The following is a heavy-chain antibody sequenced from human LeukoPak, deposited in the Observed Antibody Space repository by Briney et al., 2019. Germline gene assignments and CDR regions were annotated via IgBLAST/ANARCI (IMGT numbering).Heavy chain of an antibody. Sequence: GGXLRLSCAASGFTFSSYAMTWVRQAPGKGLEWVSVISLSGGSTYYADSVKGRFTISRDNSKNTLYMQMNRLRAEDTAVYYCAKVAVEYYDITIYGNWFDSWGQGTLVTVSS. D-gene: IGHD3-3*01. V-gene: IGHV3-23*01. CDR3: AKVAVEYYDITIYGNWFDS. CDR1: GFTFSSYA. J-gene: IGHJ5*01. CDR2: ISLSGGST.